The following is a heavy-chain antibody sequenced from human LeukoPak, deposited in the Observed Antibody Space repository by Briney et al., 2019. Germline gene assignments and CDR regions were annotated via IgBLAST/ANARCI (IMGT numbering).Heavy chain of an antibody. CDR1: GDSISSYY. D-gene: IGHD6-13*01. Sequence: SETLSLTCTVSGDSISSYYWSRIRQPPGKGLEWIGHISYSGSTIYNPSLKSRVTISVDTSKNQCSLKLRSLTAADTAVYYCARYVAAAGPTSWFDPWGQGTLVTVSS. CDR3: ARYVAAAGPTSWFDP. CDR2: ISYSGST. V-gene: IGHV4-59*01. J-gene: IGHJ5*02.